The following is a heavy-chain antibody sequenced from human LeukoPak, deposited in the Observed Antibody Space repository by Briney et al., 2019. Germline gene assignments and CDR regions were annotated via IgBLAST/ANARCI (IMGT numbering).Heavy chain of an antibody. CDR3: ARDRYRRSYYFDY. J-gene: IGHJ4*02. CDR1: GDSFSSNSAA. Sequence: SQTLSLTCAISGDSFSSNSAAWNWLRQSPSRGLEWLGRTYYRSKWYNDYAVSVKSLITISPDTSKNQFSLQLNSVTPEDTAVYYCARDRYRRSYYFDYWGQGTLVTVSS. V-gene: IGHV6-1*01. D-gene: IGHD3-10*01. CDR2: TYYRSKWYN.